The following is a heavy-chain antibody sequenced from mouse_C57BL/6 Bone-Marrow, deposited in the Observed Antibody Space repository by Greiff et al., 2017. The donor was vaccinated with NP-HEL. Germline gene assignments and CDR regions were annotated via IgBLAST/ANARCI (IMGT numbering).Heavy chain of an antibody. V-gene: IGHV1-54*01. CDR2: FNPGSGGT. Sequence: VQLQQSGAELVRPGTSVKVSYKASGYAFTNYLIEWVKQRPGQGLEWIGVFNPGSGGTNYNEKFKGKATLTADKSSSTAYMQLSSLTSEDSAVYFCARRGITTVVAGAMDYWGQGTSVTVSS. D-gene: IGHD1-1*01. CDR3: ARRGITTVVAGAMDY. J-gene: IGHJ4*01. CDR1: GYAFTNYL.